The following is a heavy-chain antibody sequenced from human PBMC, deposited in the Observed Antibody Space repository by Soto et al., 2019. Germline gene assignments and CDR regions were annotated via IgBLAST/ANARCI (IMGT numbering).Heavy chain of an antibody. CDR2: MSGSGGST. Sequence: EVQLLESGGGLVQPGGSLRLSCAASGFTFSSYAMSWVRQAPGKGLEWVSAMSGSGGSTYYAYSVKGRFTISRDNSKSTLYLHMNILRVEDTAVYYCAKNPQMCSGGSCYSGLGYWGQGTLVTVSS. V-gene: IGHV3-23*01. J-gene: IGHJ4*02. D-gene: IGHD2-15*01. CDR3: AKNPQMCSGGSCYSGLGY. CDR1: GFTFSSYA.